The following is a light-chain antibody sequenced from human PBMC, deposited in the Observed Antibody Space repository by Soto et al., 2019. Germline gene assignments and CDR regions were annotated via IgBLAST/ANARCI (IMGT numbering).Light chain of an antibody. CDR2: SNN. CDR1: SSNIGSNT. V-gene: IGLV1-44*01. J-gene: IGLJ1*01. Sequence: QSVLTQPPSAPGTPGQRVTISCSGSSSNIGSNTVNWYQQLPGTAPKLLIYSNNQRPSGVPDRFSGSKSGTSASLAISGLQSEDEADYYCAARDDSLNGYVFGNGTKVTVL. CDR3: AARDDSLNGYV.